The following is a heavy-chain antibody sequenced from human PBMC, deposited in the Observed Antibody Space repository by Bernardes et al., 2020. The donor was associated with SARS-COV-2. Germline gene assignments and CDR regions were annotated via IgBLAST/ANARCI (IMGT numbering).Heavy chain of an antibody. D-gene: IGHD6-6*01. J-gene: IGHJ5*02. V-gene: IGHV4-34*01. CDR3: ATGGVADRLAT. CDR1: GGSFSGHF. Sequence: SESLCLTCAVYGGSFSGHFWSWIRQSPGKGLEWIGEINDSGSTIYDPSLKSRVTISVDTYKNQFALKVNSVTAADSALYYCATGGVADRLATWGQGTLVTVSS. CDR2: INDSGST.